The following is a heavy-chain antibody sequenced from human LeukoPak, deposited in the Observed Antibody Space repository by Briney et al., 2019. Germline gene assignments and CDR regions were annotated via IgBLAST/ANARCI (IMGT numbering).Heavy chain of an antibody. CDR3: ARYTAMVTFDY. V-gene: IGHV4-59*01. D-gene: IGHD5-18*01. CDR1: GGSISSYY. J-gene: IGHJ4*02. CDR2: IYYSGST. Sequence: PSETLSLTCTVSGGSISSYYWSWIRQPPGKGLEWIGYIYYSGSTNYNPSLKSRVTISVDTSKNQFSLKLSSVTAADTAVYYCARYTAMVTFDYWGQGTLVTVS.